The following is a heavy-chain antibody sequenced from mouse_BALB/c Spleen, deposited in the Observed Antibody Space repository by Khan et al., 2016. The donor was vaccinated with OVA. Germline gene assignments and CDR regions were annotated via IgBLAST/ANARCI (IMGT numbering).Heavy chain of an antibody. J-gene: IGHJ2*01. Sequence: EVELVESGPGLVKPSQSLSLTCTVTGYSITSGYGWNWLRQFPGNKLEWMGYISYSGSTNSNPSLTSRISITRDTSKNQFFLQLNSVTTEDTATYYCARTARIKYWGQGTTLTVSS. CDR3: ARTARIKY. CDR1: GYSITSGYG. D-gene: IGHD1-2*01. CDR2: ISYSGST. V-gene: IGHV3-2*02.